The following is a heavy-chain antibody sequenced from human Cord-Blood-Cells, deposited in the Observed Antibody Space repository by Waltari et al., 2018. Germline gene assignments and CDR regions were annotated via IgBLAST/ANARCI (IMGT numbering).Heavy chain of an antibody. CDR2: INHSGST. CDR1: GGSFSGYY. Sequence: QVQLQQWGAGLLKPSETLSLTCAVYGGSFSGYYWSWIRQPPGKGLEWIGEINHSGSTNYNPSFRSRVTISVDTSKNQFSLKLSSVTASDTAVYYCARGKTSSSWFDYWGQGTLVTVSS. CDR3: ARGKTSSSWFDY. J-gene: IGHJ4*02. V-gene: IGHV4-34*01. D-gene: IGHD6-13*01.